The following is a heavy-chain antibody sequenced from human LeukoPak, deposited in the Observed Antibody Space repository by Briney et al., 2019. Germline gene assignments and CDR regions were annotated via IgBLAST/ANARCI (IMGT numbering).Heavy chain of an antibody. Sequence: AETLSLTCTVSGYSISSGYYWGWIRQPPGKGLEWIGSIYHSGSTYYNPSLKSRVTISVDTSKNQFSLRLSSVTAADTAVYYCERDGYSSSWYWFDPWGQGTLVTLSS. V-gene: IGHV4-38-2*02. D-gene: IGHD6-13*01. J-gene: IGHJ5*02. CDR3: ERDGYSSSWYWFDP. CDR1: GYSISSGYY. CDR2: IYHSGST.